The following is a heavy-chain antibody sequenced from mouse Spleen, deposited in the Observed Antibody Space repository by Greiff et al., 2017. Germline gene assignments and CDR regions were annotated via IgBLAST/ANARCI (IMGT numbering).Heavy chain of an antibody. CDR2: IDPETGGT. CDR1: GYTFTDYE. Sequence: QVQLKESGAELVRPGASVTLSCKASGYTFTDYEMHWVKQTPVHGLEWIGAIDPETGGTAYNQKFKGKAILTADKSSSTAYMELRSLTSEDSAVYYCTRKGLYYDYPWFAYWGQGTLVTVSA. J-gene: IGHJ3*01. V-gene: IGHV1-15*01. D-gene: IGHD2-4*01. CDR3: TRKGLYYDYPWFAY.